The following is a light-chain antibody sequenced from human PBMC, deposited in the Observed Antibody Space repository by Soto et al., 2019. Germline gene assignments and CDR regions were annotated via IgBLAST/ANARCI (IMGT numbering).Light chain of an antibody. CDR2: GAS. J-gene: IGKJ1*01. CDR3: HQYGSSPRT. Sequence: EVVLTQSPATLSLSPGERATLSCRASQSVSSSYLAWYQQKPGQAPSLLIYGASTRATGIPDRFSGSGSGTDFTLTISRLEPEDCAVYDCHQYGSSPRTFGQGTKVDIK. V-gene: IGKV3-20*01. CDR1: QSVSSSY.